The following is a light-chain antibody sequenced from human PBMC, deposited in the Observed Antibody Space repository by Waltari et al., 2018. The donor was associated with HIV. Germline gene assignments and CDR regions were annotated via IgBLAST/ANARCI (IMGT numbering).Light chain of an antibody. J-gene: IGLJ2*01. CDR2: GNN. Sequence: SVLTHPPSVSGAPGQRVTIPCTGSSSNIGARFDVHWYQQLPGTAPKLLIYGNNNRPSGVPDRFSGSKSGTSASLAITGLQAEDEADYYCQSYDSSLSGSVFGGGTKLTVL. V-gene: IGLV1-40*01. CDR1: SSNIGARFD. CDR3: QSYDSSLSGSV.